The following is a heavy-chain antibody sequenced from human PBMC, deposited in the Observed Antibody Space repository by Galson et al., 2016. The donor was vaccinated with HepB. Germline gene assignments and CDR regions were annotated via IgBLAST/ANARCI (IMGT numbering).Heavy chain of an antibody. Sequence: QSGAAVKKPGESLRISCKGSGYTFTRYWIGWVRQMPGKGLEWMGIINAGDSDTRYSPSFQGQVTMSADKSISTAYLQWSNLKAWDTATYYWSRSRLGGWYPYHFHYWGQGTLVTVSS. D-gene: IGHD6-19*01. CDR2: INAGDSDT. J-gene: IGHJ4*02. CDR1: GYTFTRYW. CDR3: SRSRLGGWYPYHFHY. V-gene: IGHV5-51*01.